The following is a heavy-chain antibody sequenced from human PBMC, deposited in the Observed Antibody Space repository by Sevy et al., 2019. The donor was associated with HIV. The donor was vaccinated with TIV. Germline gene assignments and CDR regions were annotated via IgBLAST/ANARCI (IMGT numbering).Heavy chain of an antibody. D-gene: IGHD1-26*01. J-gene: IGHJ3*01. V-gene: IGHV3-64*01. CDR2: IGSDGETT. Sequence: GGSLRLSCAASGFPFSSYSFYWVRQAPGKGLEYVSAIGSDGETTLYASSVKGRFTISRDNSKNTVFLQMGRLRSEDMGVYYCAGDSGTYPAFDLWGRGTMVTVSS. CDR1: GFPFSSYS. CDR3: AGDSGTYPAFDL.